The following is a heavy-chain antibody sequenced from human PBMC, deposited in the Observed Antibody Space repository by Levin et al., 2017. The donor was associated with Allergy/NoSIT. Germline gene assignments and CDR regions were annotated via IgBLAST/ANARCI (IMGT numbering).Heavy chain of an antibody. CDR2: IYYSGST. CDR1: GGSISSSSYY. CDR3: ARKPGGYSYPAGDY. Sequence: SETLSLTCTVSGGSISSSSYYWGWIRQPPGKGLEWIGSIYYSGSTYYNPSLKSRVTISVDTSKNQFSLKLSSVTAADTAVYYCARKPGGYSYPAGDYWGQGTLVTVSS. D-gene: IGHD5-18*01. J-gene: IGHJ4*02. V-gene: IGHV4-39*01.